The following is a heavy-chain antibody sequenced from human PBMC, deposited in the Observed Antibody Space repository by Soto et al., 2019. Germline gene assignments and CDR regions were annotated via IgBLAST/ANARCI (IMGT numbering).Heavy chain of an antibody. Sequence: PGESLKISCKGSGYSFTSYWISWVRQMPGKGLEWMGRIDPSDSYTNYSPSFQGHVTISADKSISTAYLQWSSLKASDTAMYYCAREKVVAASQANYYYYGMDVWGQGTTVPVSS. CDR2: IDPSDSYT. J-gene: IGHJ6*02. V-gene: IGHV5-10-1*01. D-gene: IGHD2-15*01. CDR1: GYSFTSYW. CDR3: AREKVVAASQANYYYYGMDV.